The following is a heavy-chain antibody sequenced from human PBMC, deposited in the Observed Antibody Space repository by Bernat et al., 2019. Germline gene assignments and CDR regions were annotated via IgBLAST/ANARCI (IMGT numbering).Heavy chain of an antibody. V-gene: IGHV4-4*02. D-gene: IGHD6-19*01. CDR3: ARGAEQWLANDAFDI. Sequence: QVQLQESGPGLVKPSGTLSLTCAVSGGSISSSNWWSWVRQPPGKGLEWIGEIYHSGSTNYNPSLKSRATISVDKSKNQFSLKLSYVTAADTDVYYCARGAEQWLANDAFDIWGQGTMVTVSS. CDR1: GGSISSSNW. CDR2: IYHSGST. J-gene: IGHJ3*02.